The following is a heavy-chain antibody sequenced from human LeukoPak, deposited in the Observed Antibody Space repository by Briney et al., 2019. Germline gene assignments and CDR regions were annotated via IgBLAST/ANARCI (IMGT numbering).Heavy chain of an antibody. Sequence: SETLSLTCAVSGGSISSGGYSWSWIRQPPGKGLEWIGYIYHSGSTYYNPSLKSRVTISVDRSKNQFSLKLSSVTAADTAVYYCARAVGGANRRSFDYWGQGTLVTVSS. J-gene: IGHJ4*02. CDR1: GGSISSGGYS. V-gene: IGHV4-30-2*01. CDR3: ARAVGGANRRSFDY. CDR2: IYHSGST. D-gene: IGHD1-26*01.